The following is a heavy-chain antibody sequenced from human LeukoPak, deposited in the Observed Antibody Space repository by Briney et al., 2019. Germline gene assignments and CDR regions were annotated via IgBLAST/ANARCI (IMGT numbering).Heavy chain of an antibody. CDR3: AKSPRRGRLDY. CDR2: IRYDGSKK. V-gene: IGHV3-30*02. J-gene: IGHJ4*02. D-gene: IGHD3-10*01. Sequence: GGSLXLSCAASGFTFSSYSMHWVRQAPGKGLEWVAFIRYDGSKKYYADSVKGRFTIYRDNYKNTLYMKMNSLRAEDPAVYYCAKSPRRGRLDYWGQGTLVTVSS. CDR1: GFTFSSYS.